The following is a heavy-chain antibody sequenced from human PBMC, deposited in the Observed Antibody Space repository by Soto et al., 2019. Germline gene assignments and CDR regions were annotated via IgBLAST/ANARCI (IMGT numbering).Heavy chain of an antibody. D-gene: IGHD1-1*01. Sequence: QVQLVESGGGVVQPGRSLRLSCAASGFTFSSYAMHWVRQAPGKGLEWVAVISYDGSNKYYADSVKGRFTISRDNSKNTLYLQMTSLRAEDTAVYYCARPLWRNDDNWGYFDLWGRGTLVTSSS. CDR2: ISYDGSNK. J-gene: IGHJ2*01. CDR1: GFTFSSYA. V-gene: IGHV3-30-3*01. CDR3: ARPLWRNDDNWGYFDL.